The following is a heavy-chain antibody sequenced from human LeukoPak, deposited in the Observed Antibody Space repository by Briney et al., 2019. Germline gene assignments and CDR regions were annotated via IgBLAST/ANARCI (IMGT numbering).Heavy chain of an antibody. D-gene: IGHD3-3*01. V-gene: IGHV3-30*02. CDR2: IRYDGSNK. J-gene: IGHJ5*01. Sequence: GGSLRLSCAASGFIFSSYGMHWVRQAPGRGLEWVVFIRYDGSNKYYADSVKGRFTISRDNSKNTLYLQMNSLRAEDTAVYYCAKDLARDEHYEFSRGGNWFDSWGQGTLVTVSS. CDR3: AKDLARDEHYEFSRGGNWFDS. CDR1: GFIFSSYG.